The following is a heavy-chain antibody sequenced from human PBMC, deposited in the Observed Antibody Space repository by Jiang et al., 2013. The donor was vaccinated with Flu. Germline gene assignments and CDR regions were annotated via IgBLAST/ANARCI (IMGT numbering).Heavy chain of an antibody. D-gene: IGHD3-9*01. J-gene: IGHJ4*02. CDR2: ITADAGRT. CDR1: GFTFGTSA. Sequence: QPGDSLRLSCTASGFTFGTSAMTWVRQAPGKGLEWVSAITADAGRTSYADSVKGRLTISRDNSKNTVFLQMNSLRVEDTAIYYCAKPRWTDSDIWTPYYRPFDHWGQGTLVTVSA. V-gene: IGHV3-23*01. CDR3: AKPRWTDSDIWTPYYRPFDH.